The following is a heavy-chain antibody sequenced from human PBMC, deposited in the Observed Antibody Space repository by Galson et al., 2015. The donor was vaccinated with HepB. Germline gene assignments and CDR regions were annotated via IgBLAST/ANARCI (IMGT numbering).Heavy chain of an antibody. CDR1: GFTFSNYW. Sequence: SLRLSCAASGFTFSNYWMTWVRQAPGKGLEWVANINQDGSRTYYMDSVKGRFIIARGNVKNSLHLEMNSLSAEDTALYDCTSAGGGWMESTYWGQGALVTVSS. D-gene: IGHD3-3*01. CDR3: TSAGGGWMESTY. J-gene: IGHJ4*02. V-gene: IGHV3-7*03. CDR2: INQDGSRT.